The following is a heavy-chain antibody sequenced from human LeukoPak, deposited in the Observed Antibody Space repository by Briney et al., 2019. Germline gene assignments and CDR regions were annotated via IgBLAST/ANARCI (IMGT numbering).Heavy chain of an antibody. V-gene: IGHV3-48*01. CDR3: GKKGDSSSSGFDYYYYMDV. Sequence: GGSLRLSCAASGFNIGGYSMNWVRQAPGKGLEWVSDISSSTMAIYYADSVKGRFTISRDNAKNSLYLQMNSLRAEDTAVYYCGKKGDSSSSGFDYYYYMDVWGKGTTVTVSS. J-gene: IGHJ6*03. D-gene: IGHD6-6*01. CDR2: ISSSTMAI. CDR1: GFNIGGYS.